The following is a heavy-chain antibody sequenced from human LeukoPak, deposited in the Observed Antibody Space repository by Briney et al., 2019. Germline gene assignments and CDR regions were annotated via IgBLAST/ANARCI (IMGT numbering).Heavy chain of an antibody. CDR1: GFTFSASP. D-gene: IGHD3/OR15-3a*01. CDR3: TRQPQGTGTVDY. J-gene: IGHJ4*02. Sequence: GSLRLSCAASGFTFSASPILWVRQASGKGLEWVGRVRGKANNYATGFAASVKGRFTISRDDSINTAYLQMNSLKTEDTAMYYCTRQPQGTGTVDYWGQGTLVTVSS. V-gene: IGHV3-73*01. CDR2: VRGKANNYAT.